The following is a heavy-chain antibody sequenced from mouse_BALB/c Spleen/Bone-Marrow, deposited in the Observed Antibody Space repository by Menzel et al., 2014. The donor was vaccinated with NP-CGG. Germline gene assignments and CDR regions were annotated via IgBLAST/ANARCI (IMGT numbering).Heavy chain of an antibody. Sequence: EVKVVESGGGLVQPGESLKLSCESTEYEFPSHDMSWVRKTPEKRLELVAAINSDGGSTFYPDTMERRFIISRDNTKKTLYLQMSSLRSEDTALYYCARQGDYGSSWFAYWGQGTLVTVSA. D-gene: IGHD1-1*01. J-gene: IGHJ3*01. V-gene: IGHV5-2*01. CDR2: INSDGGST. CDR3: ARQGDYGSSWFAY. CDR1: EYEFPSHD.